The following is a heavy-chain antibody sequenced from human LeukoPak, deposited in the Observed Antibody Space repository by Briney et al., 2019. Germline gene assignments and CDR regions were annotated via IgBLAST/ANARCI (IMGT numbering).Heavy chain of an antibody. CDR2: IIPIFGTA. V-gene: IGHV1-69*06. J-gene: IGHJ6*03. CDR1: GGTFSSYA. D-gene: IGHD5-18*01. Sequence: SVKVSCKASGGTFSSYAISWVRQAPGQGLEWMGGIIPIFGTANYAQKFQGRVTITADKSTSTAYMELSSLRSEDTAVYYCARSNSYGYLYYYYYMDVWGKGTTVTVSS. CDR3: ARSNSYGYLYYYYYMDV.